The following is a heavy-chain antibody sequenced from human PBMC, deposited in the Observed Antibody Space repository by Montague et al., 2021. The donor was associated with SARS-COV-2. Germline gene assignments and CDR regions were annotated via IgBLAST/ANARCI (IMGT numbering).Heavy chain of an antibody. J-gene: IGHJ4*02. D-gene: IGHD6-19*01. CDR3: AGRLPQYTSGWYFDQ. CDR1: GGSFRDYA. Sequence: SETLSLTCDFAGGSFRDYAWSWIRQPPGKRLEWIGYLSYSGRPIXXPSLESRVSISVGTSKNQFSLRLRSVIAADTAVYYCAGRLPQYTSGWYFDQWGQGTLVAVSS. CDR2: LSYSGRP. V-gene: IGHV4-59*08.